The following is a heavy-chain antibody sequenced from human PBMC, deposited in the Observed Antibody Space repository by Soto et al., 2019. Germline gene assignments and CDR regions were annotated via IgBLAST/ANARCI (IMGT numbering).Heavy chain of an antibody. CDR3: AGSGYYHNSGMDV. Sequence: SETLSLTCTVSGGSISSYYGSWIRKPPGKGLEWIGYIYYSGSTNYNPSLKSRVTISVDTSKNQFSLKLSSVTAADTAVYYCAGSGYYHNSGMDVWGQGTTVTVSS. CDR2: IYYSGST. CDR1: GGSISSYY. V-gene: IGHV4-59*12. J-gene: IGHJ6*02. D-gene: IGHD3-22*01.